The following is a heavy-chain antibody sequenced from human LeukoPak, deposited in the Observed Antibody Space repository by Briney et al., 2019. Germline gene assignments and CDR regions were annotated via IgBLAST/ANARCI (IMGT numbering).Heavy chain of an antibody. V-gene: IGHV3-66*01. D-gene: IGHD4-17*01. Sequence: GGSLRLTCAASGFTVSSNYMSWVRQAPGKGLEWVSVIYSGGSTYYADSVKGRFTISRDNSKNTLYLQMNSLRAEDTAVYYCARDWDRGDSSDYWGQGTLVTVSS. J-gene: IGHJ4*02. CDR3: ARDWDRGDSSDY. CDR2: IYSGGST. CDR1: GFTVSSNY.